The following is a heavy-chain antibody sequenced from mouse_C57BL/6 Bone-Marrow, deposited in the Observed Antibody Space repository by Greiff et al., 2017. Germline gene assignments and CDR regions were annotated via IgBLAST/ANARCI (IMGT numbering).Heavy chain of an antibody. V-gene: IGHV14-4*01. CDR1: GFNIKDDY. Sequence: VQLKESGAELVRPGASVKLSCTASGFNIKDDYMHWVKQRPEQGLEWIGWIDPENGDTEYASKFQGKATITADTSSNTAYLQLSRLTSEDTAVYYCTTTWDDYWGQGTTLTVSS. J-gene: IGHJ2*01. CDR3: TTTWDDY. CDR2: IDPENGDT. D-gene: IGHD4-1*01.